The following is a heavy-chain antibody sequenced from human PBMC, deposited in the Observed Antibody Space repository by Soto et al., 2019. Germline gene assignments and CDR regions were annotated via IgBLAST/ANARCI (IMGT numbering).Heavy chain of an antibody. CDR2: ISYDGSNK. CDR3: AREEIVPAAMPVDYYYYGMDV. CDR1: GFTFSSYA. D-gene: IGHD2-2*01. J-gene: IGHJ6*02. V-gene: IGHV3-30-3*01. Sequence: GGSLRLSCAASGFTFSSYAMHWVRQAPGKGLEWVAVISYDGSNKYYADSVKGRFTISRDNSKNTLYLKMNSLRAEDTAVYYCAREEIVPAAMPVDYYYYGMDVWGQGTTVTVSS.